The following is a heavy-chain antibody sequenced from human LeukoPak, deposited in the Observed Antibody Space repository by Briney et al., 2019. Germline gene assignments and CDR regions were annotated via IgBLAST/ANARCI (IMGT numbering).Heavy chain of an antibody. Sequence: SETLSLTCTVSGGSISSYYWSWIRQPPGKGLEWIGEINHSGSTNYNPSLKSRVTISVDTSKNQFSLKLSSVTAADTAVYYCARLTPIYSSGWFRDYYYYYYMDVWGKGTTVTISS. D-gene: IGHD6-19*01. J-gene: IGHJ6*03. CDR2: INHSGST. V-gene: IGHV4-34*01. CDR1: GGSISSYY. CDR3: ARLTPIYSSGWFRDYYYYYYMDV.